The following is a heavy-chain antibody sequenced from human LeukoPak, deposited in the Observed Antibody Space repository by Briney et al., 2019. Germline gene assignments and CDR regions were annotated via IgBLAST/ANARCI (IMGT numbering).Heavy chain of an antibody. CDR1: GVSISTSTYY. CDR2: MFYRGST. V-gene: IGHV4-39*01. D-gene: IGHD1-26*01. Sequence: SETLSLTCTVSGVSISTSTYYWAWIRQPPGKGLEWIGSMFYRGSTYYNASLKSRVTISVDTSNNQFSLNLSSVTASDTAIFYCARQGGWGGAASLIEYWGQGTLVTVSS. J-gene: IGHJ4*02. CDR3: ARQGGWGGAASLIEY.